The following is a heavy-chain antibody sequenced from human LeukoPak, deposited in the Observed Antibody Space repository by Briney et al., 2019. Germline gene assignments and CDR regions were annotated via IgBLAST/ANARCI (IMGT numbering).Heavy chain of an antibody. V-gene: IGHV3-21*01. CDR1: RFTFSSYS. D-gene: IGHD2-15*01. CDR3: ARGRHCSGGSCYSDY. CDR2: ISSSSSYI. J-gene: IGHJ4*02. Sequence: GGSLRLSCAASRFTFSSYSMNWVRQAPGRGRGGVSSISSSSSYIYYADSVKGRFTISRENAKNSLYLQMNCLRAEDTAVYYCARGRHCSGGSCYSDYWGQGTLVTVSS.